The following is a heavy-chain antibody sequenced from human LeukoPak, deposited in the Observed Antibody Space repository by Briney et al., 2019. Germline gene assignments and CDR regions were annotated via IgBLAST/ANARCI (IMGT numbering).Heavy chain of an antibody. Sequence: SETLSLTCAVYGGSFSGYYWSWIRQPPGKGLEWIGEINHSGSTNYNPSLKSRVTISVDTSKNQFSLKLSSVTAADTAVYYCARDMGELPDYYDSSGYYPAFGYWGQGTLVTVSS. CDR1: GGSFSGYY. J-gene: IGHJ4*02. CDR2: INHSGST. CDR3: ARDMGELPDYYDSSGYYPAFGY. V-gene: IGHV4-34*01. D-gene: IGHD3-22*01.